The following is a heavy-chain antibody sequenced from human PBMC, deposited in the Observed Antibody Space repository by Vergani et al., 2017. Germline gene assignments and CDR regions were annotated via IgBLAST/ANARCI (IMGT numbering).Heavy chain of an antibody. CDR1: GYTFTSYG. V-gene: IGHV1-18*01. CDR3: ARARYYDSSGYHTGDDY. CDR2: ISAYNGNT. Sequence: QVQLVQSGAEVKKPGASVKVSCKASGYTFTSYGISWVRQAPGQGLEWMGWISAYNGNTNYAQKLQGRVTMTTDTSTSTAYMELSSLRSEDTAVYYCARARYYDSSGYHTGDDYWGQGTLVTVSS. D-gene: IGHD3-22*01. J-gene: IGHJ4*02.